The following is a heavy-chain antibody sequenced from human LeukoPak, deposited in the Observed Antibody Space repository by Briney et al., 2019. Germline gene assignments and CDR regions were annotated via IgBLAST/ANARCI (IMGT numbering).Heavy chain of an antibody. V-gene: IGHV5-51*01. Sequence: GGAPLSSCKASGASSISYWIGWGRQMPGKGLEWMGIIYTGGSDTRYSPSFLSQVIISADKSIRTAYLQWGSLKASDTAMYYCARAIGNYFDYWGQGTLVTVSS. CDR2: IYTGGSDT. CDR3: ARAIGNYFDY. D-gene: IGHD2/OR15-2a*01. J-gene: IGHJ4*02. CDR1: GASSISYW.